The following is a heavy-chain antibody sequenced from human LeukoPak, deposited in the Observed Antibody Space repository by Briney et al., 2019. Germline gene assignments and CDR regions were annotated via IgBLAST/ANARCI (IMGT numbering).Heavy chain of an antibody. CDR2: ISSSGST. Sequence: SETLSLTCTVSGDSISSGDYYWSWIRQPAGKGLEWIARISSSGSTHYNPSLKSRVTISVDTSKNQFSLKLSSVSAADTAVYFCARGPYSYDSSGAFDIWGQGTMVTVSS. D-gene: IGHD3-22*01. CDR1: GDSISSGDYY. V-gene: IGHV4-61*02. CDR3: ARGPYSYDSSGAFDI. J-gene: IGHJ3*02.